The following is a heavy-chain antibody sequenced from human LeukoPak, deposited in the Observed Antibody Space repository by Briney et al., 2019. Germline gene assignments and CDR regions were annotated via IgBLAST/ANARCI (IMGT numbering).Heavy chain of an antibody. CDR1: GGSISSSPYY. V-gene: IGHV4-39*01. J-gene: IGHJ5*02. CDR3: ARSRKYGAVTTYSWFDP. D-gene: IGHD4-17*01. Sequence: SETLSLTCTVSGGSISSSPYYWGWIRQPPGKGLEWIASIYYTGSTNYNPSLKSRVTISVDTSKNQFSLKLSSVTAADTVVYYCARSRKYGAVTTYSWFDPWGQGTLVIVSS. CDR2: IYYTGST.